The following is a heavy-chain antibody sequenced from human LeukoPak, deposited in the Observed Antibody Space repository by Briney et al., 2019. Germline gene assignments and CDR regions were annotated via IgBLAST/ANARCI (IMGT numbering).Heavy chain of an antibody. J-gene: IGHJ6*03. CDR3: AKTSLSDASGHYYYMDV. V-gene: IGHV3-74*01. D-gene: IGHD3-3*01. CDR1: GFTFSSYY. Sequence: PGGSLRLSCAASGFTFSSYYMHWVRQAPGKGLLWVSRINGDGSSTKYADSVKGRFTISRDNSQNTVSLQVNNLRTEDTALYYCAKTSLSDASGHYYYMDVWGKGTTVTVSS. CDR2: INGDGSST.